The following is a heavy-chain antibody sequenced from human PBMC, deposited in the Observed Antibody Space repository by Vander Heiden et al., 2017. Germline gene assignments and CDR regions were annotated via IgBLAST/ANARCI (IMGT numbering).Heavy chain of an antibody. CDR2: ISGSGGST. J-gene: IGHJ4*02. Sequence: EVQLLESGGGLVQPGGSLRLSCAASGFTFSSYAMSWVRQAPGKGLGWVSAISGSGGSTYYADSVKGRFTISRDNSKNTLYLQMNSLRAEDTAVYYCAKDLLETYYYDSSGYYPTDYWGQGTLVTVSS. V-gene: IGHV3-23*01. CDR1: GFTFSSYA. D-gene: IGHD3-22*01. CDR3: AKDLLETYYYDSSGYYPTDY.